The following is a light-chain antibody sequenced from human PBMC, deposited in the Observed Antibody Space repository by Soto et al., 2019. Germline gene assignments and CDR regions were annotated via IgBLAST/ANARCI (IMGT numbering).Light chain of an antibody. J-gene: IGLJ3*02. V-gene: IGLV2-11*01. Sequence: QSVLTQPRSVSGSPGQSVTISCTGTSSDVGGYNYASWYQQHPGKAPKLMIYDVSKRPSGVPDRFSGSKSGNTASLTISGLQPEDEADYYCCSYAGSYTLVFGGGTKVTVL. CDR3: CSYAGSYTLV. CDR2: DVS. CDR1: SSDVGGYNY.